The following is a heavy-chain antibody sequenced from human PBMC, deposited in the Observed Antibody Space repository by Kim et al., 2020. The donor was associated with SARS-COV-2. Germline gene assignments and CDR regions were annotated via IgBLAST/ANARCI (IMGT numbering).Heavy chain of an antibody. D-gene: IGHD3-10*01. CDR3: AREAYYNSGDY. CDR2: IIQDGSEK. CDR1: GFTFSSYW. Sequence: GGFLRLSCAASGFTFSSYWMSWVRQAPGKGLEWVANIIQDGSEKYYVDSVKGRFTISRDNAKNSLYLQMSSLRAEDTAVYYCAREAYYNSGDYWGQGTLVTVSS. V-gene: IGHV3-7*03. J-gene: IGHJ4*02.